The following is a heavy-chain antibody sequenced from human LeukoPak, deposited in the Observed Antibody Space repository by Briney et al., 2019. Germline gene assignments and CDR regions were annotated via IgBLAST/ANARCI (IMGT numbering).Heavy chain of an antibody. J-gene: IGHJ3*02. Sequence: PGGSLRLSCAASGFSFSDYYMSWLRQAPRKGLEWVSYISSSGSTIYYADSVKGRFTISRDNAKNSLYLQMNSLRAEDTAVYYCARGGSGSNLKRPFDIWVQGKIATVSS. CDR1: GFSFSDYY. V-gene: IGHV3-11*04. CDR3: ARGGSGSNLKRPFDI. D-gene: IGHD3-10*01. CDR2: ISSSGSTI.